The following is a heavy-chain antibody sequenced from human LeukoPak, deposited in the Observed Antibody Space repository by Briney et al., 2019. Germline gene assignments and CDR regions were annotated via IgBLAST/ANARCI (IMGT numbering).Heavy chain of an antibody. D-gene: IGHD2-2*02. CDR1: VYTFSNYG. J-gene: IGHJ4*02. CDR2: ISGYNANT. Sequence: GASVKVSCKASVYTFSNYGFNWVRQAPGQGLEWMGWISGYNANTNYAQKFLGRVTMTTDTSTGTAYMELRSLRSDDTAVYYCARSSQYIPTNAPFDFWGQGTLVTVSS. V-gene: IGHV1-18*01. CDR3: ARSSQYIPTNAPFDF.